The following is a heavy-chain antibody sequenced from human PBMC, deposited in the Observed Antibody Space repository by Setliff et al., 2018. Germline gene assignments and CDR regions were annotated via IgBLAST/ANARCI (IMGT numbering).Heavy chain of an antibody. J-gene: IGHJ4*02. CDR1: GFTFSVSA. CDR2: IRSKADSYAT. Sequence: GSLRLSCAASGFTFSVSAMYWVRQASGRGLEWVGRIRSKADSYATAYAASVKARFTISRDDSKNTAYLQVNSLKTEDTAVYYCAITMTTGVDFFDYWGQGTLVTVSS. D-gene: IGHD4-17*01. V-gene: IGHV3-73*01. CDR3: AITMTTGVDFFDY.